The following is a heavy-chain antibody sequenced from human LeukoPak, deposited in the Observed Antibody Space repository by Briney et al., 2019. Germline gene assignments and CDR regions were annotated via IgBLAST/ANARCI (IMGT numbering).Heavy chain of an antibody. CDR3: ARDLRPRITIFGVVIQSFDI. V-gene: IGHV4-31*03. D-gene: IGHD3-3*01. Sequence: PSETLSLTCTVSGGSISSGGYYWSWIRQHPGKGLEWIGYIYYSGSTYYNPSLKSRVTISVDTSKNQFSLKLSSVTAADTAVYYCARDLRPRITIFGVVIQSFDIWGQGTMVTVSS. CDR1: GGSISSGGYY. J-gene: IGHJ3*02. CDR2: IYYSGST.